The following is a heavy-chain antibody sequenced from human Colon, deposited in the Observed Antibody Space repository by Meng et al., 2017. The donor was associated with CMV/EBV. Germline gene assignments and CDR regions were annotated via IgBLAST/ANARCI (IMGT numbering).Heavy chain of an antibody. J-gene: IGHJ4*02. D-gene: IGHD3-3*01. CDR2: ISGGGTTT. Sequence: GGSLRLSCAASGFTFSSYWMSWVRQAPGKGLEWVSAISGGGTTTFYADSVKGRYTISRDNSKNTLYLQMDSLRGEDTAVYYCAKGSEYFDFWSSSDWGQGTLVTVSS. V-gene: IGHV3-23*01. CDR1: GFTFSSYW. CDR3: AKGSEYFDFWSSSD.